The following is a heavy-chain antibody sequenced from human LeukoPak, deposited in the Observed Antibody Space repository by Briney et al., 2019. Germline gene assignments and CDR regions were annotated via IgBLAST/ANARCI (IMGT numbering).Heavy chain of an antibody. D-gene: IGHD3-10*01. CDR2: INYSGST. J-gene: IGHJ4*02. CDR1: GGSFSGYY. Sequence: SETLSLTCAGYGGSFSGYYWSWIRQPPGKGLEWIGEINYSGSTNYNPSLKSRVTISVDTSKNQFSLKLSSVTAADTAVYYCARHGNYYGSGSYYWGQGTLVTVSS. CDR3: ARHGNYYGSGSYY. V-gene: IGHV4-34*01.